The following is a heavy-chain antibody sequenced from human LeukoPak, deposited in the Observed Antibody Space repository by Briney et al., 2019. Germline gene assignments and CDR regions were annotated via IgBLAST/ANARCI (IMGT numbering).Heavy chain of an antibody. CDR2: INPDGSGK. Sequence: GGSLRLSCAASGFTFNSYWMIWVRQAPGKGLEWVANINPDGSGKYYVDSVKGRFTISRDNAKKSLYLQLNSLRAEDTAVYYCASKQGDYWGQGTLVTVSS. J-gene: IGHJ4*02. V-gene: IGHV3-7*01. CDR3: ASKQGDY. CDR1: GFTFNSYW.